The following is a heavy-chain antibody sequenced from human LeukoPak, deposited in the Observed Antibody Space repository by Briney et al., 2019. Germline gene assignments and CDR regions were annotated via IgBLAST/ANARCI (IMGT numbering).Heavy chain of an antibody. J-gene: IGHJ6*03. CDR3: ARAQYQLLMPLYYYYYMDV. Sequence: SVKVSCKASGGTFSSYAISWVRQAPGQGLEWMGGIIPIFGTANYAQKFQGRVTITADGSTSAAYMELSGLRSEDTAVYYCARAQYQLLMPLYYYYYMDVWGKGTTVTVSS. D-gene: IGHD2-2*01. CDR1: GGTFSSYA. V-gene: IGHV1-69*01. CDR2: IIPIFGTA.